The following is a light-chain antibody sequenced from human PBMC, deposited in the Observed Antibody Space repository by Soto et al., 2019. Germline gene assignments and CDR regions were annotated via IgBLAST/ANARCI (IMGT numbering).Light chain of an antibody. V-gene: IGLV1-44*01. CDR2: SND. CDR1: SSNIGTNT. Sequence: QSVLTQPPSASGTPGQRVSISCSGGSSNIGTNTVNWYQHLPGTAPKLLIFSNDERPSGVPDRFSGSKSGTSASLAISGLQSDDEADYYCATWDDGLNGVVFGGGTKLTVL. CDR3: ATWDDGLNGVV. J-gene: IGLJ2*01.